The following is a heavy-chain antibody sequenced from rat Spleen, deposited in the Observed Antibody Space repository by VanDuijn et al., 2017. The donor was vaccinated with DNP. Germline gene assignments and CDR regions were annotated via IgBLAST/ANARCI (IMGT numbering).Heavy chain of an antibody. CDR3: ATHTFTPGITTPFAY. V-gene: IGHV5S13*01. CDR1: GFTFSKYG. Sequence: EVHLVESGGGLVQPGRSLKLSCVASGFTFSKYGMAWVRQAPTKGLEWVASISTSGEYTHYRDSVKGRFTISRDTARSTLYLQMDSLRSEDTATYYCATHTFTPGITTPFAYWGQGTLVTVSS. J-gene: IGHJ3*01. D-gene: IGHD1-4*01. CDR2: ISTSGEYT.